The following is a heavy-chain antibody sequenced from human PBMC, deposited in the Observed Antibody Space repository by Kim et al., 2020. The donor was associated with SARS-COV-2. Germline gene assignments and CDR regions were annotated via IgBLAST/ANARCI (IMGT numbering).Heavy chain of an antibody. CDR1: GGSISSSSYY. CDR2: IYYSGST. D-gene: IGHD5-18*01. CDR3: ARRVREGYSYGFLWYFDL. J-gene: IGHJ2*01. V-gene: IGHV4-39*01. Sequence: SETLSLTCTVSGGSISSSSYYWGWIRQPPGKGLEWIGSIYYSGSTYYNPSLKSRVTISVDTSKNQFSLKLSSVTAADTAVYYCARRVREGYSYGFLWYFDLWPWHPGHCLL.